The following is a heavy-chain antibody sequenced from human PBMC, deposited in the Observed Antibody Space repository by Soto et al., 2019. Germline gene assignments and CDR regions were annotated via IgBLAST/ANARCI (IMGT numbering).Heavy chain of an antibody. V-gene: IGHV1-69*13. D-gene: IGHD3-3*01. CDR1: GGTFSSYA. J-gene: IGHJ4*02. CDR2: VIPIFGTA. Sequence: ASVKVSCKASGGTFSSYAISWVRQAPGQGLEWMGGVIPIFGTANYAQKFQGRVTITADESTSTDYMELSSLRSEDTAVYYCASLSGYYDYWSGYFSYWGQGTLVTVSS. CDR3: ASLSGYYDYWSGYFSY.